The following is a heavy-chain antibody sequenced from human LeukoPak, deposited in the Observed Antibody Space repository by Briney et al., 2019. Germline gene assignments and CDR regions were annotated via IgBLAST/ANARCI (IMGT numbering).Heavy chain of an antibody. CDR2: MNPNSGNT. D-gene: IGHD6-19*01. V-gene: IGHV1-8*01. CDR1: GYTFTSYD. CDR3: ARDSSGWYHWFDP. Sequence: ASVKVSCKASGYTFTSYDINWVRQATGQGLEWMGWMNPNSGNTGYAQKFQGRVTMTRNISISTAYMELSSLRSEDTAVYYCARDSSGWYHWFDPWGQGTLVTVSS. J-gene: IGHJ5*02.